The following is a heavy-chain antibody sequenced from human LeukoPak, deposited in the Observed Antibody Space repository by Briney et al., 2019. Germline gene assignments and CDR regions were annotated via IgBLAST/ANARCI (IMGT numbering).Heavy chain of an antibody. V-gene: IGHV4-34*01. Sequence: SETLSLTCAVYGGSFSGYYWSWIRQPPGKGLEWIGEINHSGSTNYNPSLKSRVTISVDTSKNQFSLKLSSVTAADTAVYYCARDRHTPTYYYYYMDVWGKGTTVTISS. CDR1: GGSFSGYY. CDR2: INHSGST. CDR3: ARDRHTPTYYYYYMDV. D-gene: IGHD3-16*02. J-gene: IGHJ6*03.